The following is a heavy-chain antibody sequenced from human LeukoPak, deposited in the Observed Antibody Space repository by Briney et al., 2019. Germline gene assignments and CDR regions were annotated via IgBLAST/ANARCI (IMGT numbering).Heavy chain of an antibody. CDR1: GFTFSSYA. D-gene: IGHD3-22*01. J-gene: IGHJ4*02. CDR2: ISGSGGST. V-gene: IGHV3-23*01. Sequence: GSLRLSCAASGFTFSSYAMSWVRQAPGKGLEWVSAISGSGGSTYYADSVKGRFTISRDNSKNTLYLQMNSLRAEDTAVYYCAKEPPKYYYDSSGYYYADYWGQGTLVTVSS. CDR3: AKEPPKYYYDSSGYYYADY.